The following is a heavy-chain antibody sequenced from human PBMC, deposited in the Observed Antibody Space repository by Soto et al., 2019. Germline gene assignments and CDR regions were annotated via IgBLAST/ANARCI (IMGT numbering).Heavy chain of an antibody. CDR2: IVVISNTA. J-gene: IGHJ4*02. Sequence: QVVLLQSGAEVKEPGSSVRVSCAVSGSTFNNFAFSWVRQAPGHGPEWMGGIVVISNTADYSQRFQDRVTITADTSTNTLYMELGSLTFEDTAVYYCARAIKRWEVHYYFDYWGQGTLVTVSS. D-gene: IGHD1-26*01. CDR3: ARAIKRWEVHYYFDY. CDR1: GSTFNNFA. V-gene: IGHV1-69*06.